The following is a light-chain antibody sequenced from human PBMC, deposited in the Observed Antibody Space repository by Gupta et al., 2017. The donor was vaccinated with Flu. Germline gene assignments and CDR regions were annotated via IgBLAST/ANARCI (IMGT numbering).Light chain of an antibody. Sequence: ETILPRPPALLSWSSGERPILTGRAGQCVANQLVWYQQRPGRAPRLLMIDASKRGAGIPPRFSGSGSGTDFTLTISTREPEDFAVYYCQQRSDLPMYTFGQGTKVDIK. CDR2: DAS. V-gene: IGKV3-11*01. CDR3: QQRSDLPMYT. J-gene: IGKJ2*01. CDR1: QCVANQ.